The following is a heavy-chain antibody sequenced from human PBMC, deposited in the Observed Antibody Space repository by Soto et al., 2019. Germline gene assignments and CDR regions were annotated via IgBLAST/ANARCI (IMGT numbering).Heavy chain of an antibody. CDR2: ISTYNGVT. V-gene: IGHV1-18*01. CDR3: ARGSHSEDYGGDCDY. J-gene: IGHJ4*02. D-gene: IGHD2-21*02. Sequence: HVQLVQSGAEVKKPGASVKVSCKASGYTFTNYGISWVQQAPGQGLEWVGWISTYNGVTNYAQKFQGRVTMTIDTSTTTAYMELRSLRSDDTAVYYSARGSHSEDYGGDCDYWGQGTLVTVSS. CDR1: GYTFTNYG.